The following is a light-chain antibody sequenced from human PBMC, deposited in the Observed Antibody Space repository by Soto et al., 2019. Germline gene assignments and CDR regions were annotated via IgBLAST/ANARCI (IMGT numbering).Light chain of an antibody. CDR2: SDN. J-gene: IGLJ1*01. CDR1: SSNIGSNT. V-gene: IGLV1-44*01. Sequence: QSVLTQPPSASGTPVQRVTISCSGSSSNIGSNTANWYQQLPGTAPKLLIYSDNQRPSGVPDRFSGSKSGTSASLAISGLKSENEANYYWAAWNHSMRGYDFGTGTKVTVL. CDR3: AAWNHSMRGYD.